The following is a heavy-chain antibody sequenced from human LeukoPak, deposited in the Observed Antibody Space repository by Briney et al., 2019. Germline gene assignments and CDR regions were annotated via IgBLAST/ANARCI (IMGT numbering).Heavy chain of an antibody. J-gene: IGHJ4*02. Sequence: PGGSLRLSCAASGFTFSDHALHWVRQTPGKGLEWLTLISYDGRSKYYADSVRGRFTDSRDNSKNTLDMQMNAVRPEDTAVYYCARGKNKNMATVIDYWGQGTLVTVSS. D-gene: IGHD5-24*01. CDR3: ARGKNKNMATVIDY. CDR2: ISYDGRSK. V-gene: IGHV3-30*04. CDR1: GFTFSDHA.